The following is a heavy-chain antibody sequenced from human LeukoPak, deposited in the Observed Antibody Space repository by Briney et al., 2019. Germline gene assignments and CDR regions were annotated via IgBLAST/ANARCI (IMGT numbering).Heavy chain of an antibody. V-gene: IGHV3-23*01. CDR1: GFTFSSYA. J-gene: IGHJ5*02. D-gene: IGHD2-15*01. Sequence: GGSLRLSCAASGFTFSSYAMSWVRQAPGKGLEWVSAISGSGGSTYYADSVKGRFTIPRDNSENTLYLQMNSLRAEDTAVYYCAKSIEVVVVAAMGFDPWGQGTLVTVSS. CDR2: ISGSGGST. CDR3: AKSIEVVVVAAMGFDP.